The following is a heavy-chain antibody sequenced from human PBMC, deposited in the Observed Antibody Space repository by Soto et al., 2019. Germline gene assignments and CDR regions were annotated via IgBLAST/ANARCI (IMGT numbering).Heavy chain of an antibody. CDR2: IWYDGSIK. J-gene: IGHJ6*02. CDR1: GFTFSTYG. CDR3: ARDDYGMDV. Sequence: QVQLVESGGGVVQPGRSLRLSCAASGFTFSTYGMHWVRQAPGKGLEWVAVIWYDGSIKYYAESVKGRFTISRDDSKNQRYLQMDSLTPEDTAVYYCARDDYGMDVCGPGTTV. V-gene: IGHV3-33*01.